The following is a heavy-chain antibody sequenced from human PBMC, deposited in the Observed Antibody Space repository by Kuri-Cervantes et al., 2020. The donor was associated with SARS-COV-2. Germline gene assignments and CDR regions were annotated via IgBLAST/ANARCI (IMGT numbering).Heavy chain of an antibody. CDR3: SRDQVSAAGTANY. V-gene: IGHV3-11*01. CDR1: GFTFSDYY. Sequence: GESLKISCAASGFTFSDYYMSWIRQAPGKGLEWISYISSSDSTTHYADSVKGRFTISRDNAKRTLFLQMNSLRVDDTAVYYCSRDQVSAAGTANYWGQGALVTVSS. CDR2: ISSSDSTT. J-gene: IGHJ4*02. D-gene: IGHD6-13*01.